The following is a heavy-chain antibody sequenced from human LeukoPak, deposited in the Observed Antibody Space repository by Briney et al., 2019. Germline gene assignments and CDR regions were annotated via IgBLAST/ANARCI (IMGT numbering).Heavy chain of an antibody. CDR3: AHRPTGAYYFDY. J-gene: IGHJ4*02. D-gene: IGHD1-1*01. Sequence: SGPTLVKPTQTLTLTCTFSGFSLSTSGVGVGWIRQPPGKALEWHALIYWDDDKRYSPSLKSRLTITKATSKNQVVLTMTNMDPVDTATYYCAHRPTGAYYFDYWGQGTLVTVSS. CDR1: GFSLSTSGVG. CDR2: IYWDDDK. V-gene: IGHV2-5*02.